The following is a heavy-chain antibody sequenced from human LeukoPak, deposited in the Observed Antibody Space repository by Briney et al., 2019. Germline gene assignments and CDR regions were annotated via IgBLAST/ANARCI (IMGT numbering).Heavy chain of an antibody. CDR3: ARAVAGYLKPFDY. J-gene: IGHJ4*02. D-gene: IGHD6-19*01. Sequence: GASVKVSCKASGYTSTGYYMHWVRQAPGQGLEWMGWINPNSGGTNYAQKFQGRVTMTRDTSISTAYMELSRLRSDDTAVYYCARAVAGYLKPFDYWGQGTLVTVSS. CDR2: INPNSGGT. CDR1: GYTSTGYY. V-gene: IGHV1-2*02.